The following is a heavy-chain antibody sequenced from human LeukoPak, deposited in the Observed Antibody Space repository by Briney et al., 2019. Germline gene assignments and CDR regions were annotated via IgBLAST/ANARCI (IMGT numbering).Heavy chain of an antibody. Sequence: SETLSLTCAVSGASIASHSWWSWVRQPPGKGLEWIGEVYHSGGANYKPSLKSRVTISVDTSRNHFSLKLASVTAADTAVYFCAYNRNFALDNWGQGTLVTVSS. D-gene: IGHD1-14*01. CDR2: VYHSGGA. CDR3: AYNRNFALDN. CDR1: GASIASHSW. J-gene: IGHJ4*01. V-gene: IGHV4/OR15-8*01.